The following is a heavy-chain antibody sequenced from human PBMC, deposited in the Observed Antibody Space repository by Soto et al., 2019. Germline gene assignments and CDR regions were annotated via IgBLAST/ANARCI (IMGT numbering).Heavy chain of an antibody. CDR1: GFTFDDYA. J-gene: IGHJ4*02. D-gene: IGHD6-19*01. V-gene: IGHV3-9*01. CDR3: AKEKIAVGMDYFDY. CDR2: ISWSSGNI. Sequence: EVQLVESGGGLVQPGRSLRLSCAASGFTFDDYAMHWVRQTPGKGLEWVSGISWSSGNIGYADSVKGRFPISRDKAKNSLYLQMNSHRPEDTALYYCAKEKIAVGMDYFDYWGQGTLVTVSS.